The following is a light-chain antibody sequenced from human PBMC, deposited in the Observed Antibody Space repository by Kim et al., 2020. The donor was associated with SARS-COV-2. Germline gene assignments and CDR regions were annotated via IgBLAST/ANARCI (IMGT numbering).Light chain of an antibody. Sequence: QSALTQPPSASGSPGQSVTISCTGTNGDVGAYNSVSWYQQYPGKAPKLLIYEVTKRPSGVPDRFSGSKSVNTASLTVSGLQPDDEAHYHCSSYAGTNRFVVSGGGTQLTVL. CDR3: SSYAGTNRFVV. CDR1: NGDVGAYNS. CDR2: EVT. V-gene: IGLV2-8*01. J-gene: IGLJ2*01.